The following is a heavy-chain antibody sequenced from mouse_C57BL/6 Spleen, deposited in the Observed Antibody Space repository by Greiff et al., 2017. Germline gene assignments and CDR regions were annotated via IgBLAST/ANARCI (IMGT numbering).Heavy chain of an antibody. V-gene: IGHV1-69*01. CDR1: GYTFTSYW. D-gene: IGHD1-1*01. Sequence: VQLQQPGAELVMPGASVKLSCKASGYTFTSYWMHWVKQRPGQGLEWIGEIDPSDSYTNYNQKFKGKSTLTVDKSSSTAYMQLSSLTSEDSAVYDCASKGGSGSSYVYWGQGTTLTVSS. J-gene: IGHJ2*01. CDR2: IDPSDSYT. CDR3: ASKGGSGSSYVY.